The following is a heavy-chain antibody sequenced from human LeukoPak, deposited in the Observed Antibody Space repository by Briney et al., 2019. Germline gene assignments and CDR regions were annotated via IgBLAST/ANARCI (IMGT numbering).Heavy chain of an antibody. J-gene: IGHJ4*02. Sequence: NPSEALSLTFAIYVGSFRGYYCSWIRQPPGKGLGLIREINHSGSTNYNLSRKSRITISVVTFSNQFSLKLSNVTAPDTAVYYCARFQAERRDYYGSGCYYTFDYWGQGNLVNVSS. CDR2: INHSGST. D-gene: IGHD3-10*01. CDR3: ARFQAERRDYYGSGCYYTFDY. CDR1: VGSFRGYY. V-gene: IGHV4-34*01.